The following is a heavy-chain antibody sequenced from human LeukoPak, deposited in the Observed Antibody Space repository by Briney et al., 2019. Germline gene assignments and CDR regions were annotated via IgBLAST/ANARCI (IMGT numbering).Heavy chain of an antibody. CDR3: VRDFRSADY. Sequence: PGGSLRLSCAASGFIFGLYCMHWVRQAPGKGPMWVSRICPDGTGISYADSVKARFTTSRDNAKDTVYLQMNGLREEDTAVYYCVRDFRSADYWGQGTLVTVSS. V-gene: IGHV3-74*01. CDR2: ICPDGTGI. CDR1: GFIFGLYC. J-gene: IGHJ4*02.